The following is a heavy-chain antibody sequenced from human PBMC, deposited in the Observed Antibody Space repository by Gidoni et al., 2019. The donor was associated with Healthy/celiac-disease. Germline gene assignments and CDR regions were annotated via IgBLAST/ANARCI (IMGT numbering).Heavy chain of an antibody. V-gene: IGHV3-7*01. D-gene: IGHD6-19*01. CDR3: ARVGEAVADSAEYFQH. CDR2: IKQDGSEK. Sequence: EVQLVESGGGLVQPGGSLRLSCAASGFTFSSSWMSWVRQAPGKGLEWVANIKQDGSEKYYVDSVKGRFTISRDNAKNSLYLQMNSLRAEDTAVYYCARVGEAVADSAEYFQHWGQGTLVTVSS. J-gene: IGHJ1*01. CDR1: GFTFSSSW.